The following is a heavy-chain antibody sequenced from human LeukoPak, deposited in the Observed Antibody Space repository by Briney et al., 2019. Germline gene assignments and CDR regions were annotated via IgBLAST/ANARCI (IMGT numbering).Heavy chain of an antibody. V-gene: IGHV4-30-4*08. J-gene: IGHJ4*02. CDR3: AREGVLRFLEWRYYFDY. CDR2: TYYSGST. D-gene: IGHD3-3*01. Sequence: SETLSLTCTVSGGSISSGDYYWSWIRQPPGKGLEWIGYTYYSGSTYYTPSLKSRITISVDTSKNQFSLKLSSVTAADTAVYYCAREGVLRFLEWRYYFDYWGQGTLVTVSS. CDR1: GGSISSGDYY.